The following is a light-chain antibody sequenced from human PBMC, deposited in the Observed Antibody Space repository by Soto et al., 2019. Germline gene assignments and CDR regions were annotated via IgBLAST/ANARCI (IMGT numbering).Light chain of an antibody. CDR1: QSVASRN. Sequence: EIVLTQSPGTLSLSPGERATLSCRASQSVASRNLAWYQQKSGQAPRLLIYGASSRAIHTPDRFSGSGSGTDFTLTISGLEPEDFATYYCLQDYNYPWTFGQGTKVEIK. V-gene: IGKV3-20*01. CDR2: GAS. J-gene: IGKJ1*01. CDR3: LQDYNYPWT.